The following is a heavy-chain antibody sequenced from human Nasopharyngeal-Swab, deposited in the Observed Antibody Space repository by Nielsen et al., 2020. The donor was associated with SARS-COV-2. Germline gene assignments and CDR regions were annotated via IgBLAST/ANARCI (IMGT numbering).Heavy chain of an antibody. V-gene: IGHV3-7*03. CDR3: ARQGVFVPAYFHRYYIDV. CDR2: IKQDGSEK. J-gene: IGHJ6*03. Sequence: GESLKISCAASGFSFSTYWMTWVRQAPGKGLEWVANIKQDGSEKYYVDSVKGRFTVSRDNPKNLLYLQVNSLRAEDTAVYYCARQGVFVPAYFHRYYIDVWGKGTTVTVSS. CDR1: GFSFSTYW. D-gene: IGHD3-16*02.